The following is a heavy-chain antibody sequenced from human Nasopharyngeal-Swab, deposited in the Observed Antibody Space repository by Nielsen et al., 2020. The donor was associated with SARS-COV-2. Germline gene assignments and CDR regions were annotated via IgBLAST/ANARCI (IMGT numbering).Heavy chain of an antibody. CDR2: ISYDGSNK. CDR1: GFTFSSYG. V-gene: IGHV3-30*03. Sequence: GESLKISCAASGFTFSSYGMHWVRQAPGKGLERVAVISYDGSNKYYADSVKGRFTISRDNSKNTLYLQMNSLRAEDTAVYYCATTTVTTLFDYWGQGTLVTVSS. D-gene: IGHD4-11*01. CDR3: ATTTVTTLFDY. J-gene: IGHJ4*02.